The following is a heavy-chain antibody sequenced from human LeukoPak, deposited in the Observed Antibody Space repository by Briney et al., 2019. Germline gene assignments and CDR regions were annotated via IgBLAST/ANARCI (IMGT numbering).Heavy chain of an antibody. CDR1: GYTFTGYY. Sequence: GASVKVSCKASGYTFTGYYMHWVRQAPGQGLEWMGWINPNSGGTNYAQKFQGRVTMTRDTSISTAYMELSRLRSDDTAVYYCASADSGSYSPFDYWGQGTLVTVSS. J-gene: IGHJ4*02. V-gene: IGHV1-2*02. CDR2: INPNSGGT. D-gene: IGHD1-26*01. CDR3: ASADSGSYSPFDY.